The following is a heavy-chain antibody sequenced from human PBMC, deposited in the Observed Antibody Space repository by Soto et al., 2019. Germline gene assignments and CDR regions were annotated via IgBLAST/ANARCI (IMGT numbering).Heavy chain of an antibody. V-gene: IGHV3-30*18. CDR1: GFTFSTYG. D-gene: IGHD6-19*01. CDR3: AKALTSGSYYYYMAV. J-gene: IGHJ6*03. CDR2: ISYDGSNK. Sequence: QVQLVESGGGVVQPGRSLRLSCAASGFTFSTYGMHWVRQAPGKGLEWVAVISYDGSNKYYADSVKGRFTISRDNSKNTLYLQMNSLRAEDTAVYYCAKALTSGSYYYYMAVWGKGTTVTVSS.